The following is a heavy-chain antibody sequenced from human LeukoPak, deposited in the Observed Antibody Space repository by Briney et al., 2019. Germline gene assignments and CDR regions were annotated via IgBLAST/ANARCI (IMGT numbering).Heavy chain of an antibody. J-gene: IGHJ3*02. Sequence: SETLSLTCTVSGGSISSYYWSWIRQPPGKGLEWIGYIYYSGSTNYNPSLKSRVTMSVDTSKNQFSLKLSSVTAADTAVYYCARAGVAVRFAFDIWGQGTMVTVSS. D-gene: IGHD2-8*01. CDR2: IYYSGST. V-gene: IGHV4-59*01. CDR3: ARAGVAVRFAFDI. CDR1: GGSISSYY.